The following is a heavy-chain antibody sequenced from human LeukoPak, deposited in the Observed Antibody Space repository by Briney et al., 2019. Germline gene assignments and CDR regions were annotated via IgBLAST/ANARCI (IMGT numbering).Heavy chain of an antibody. CDR3: AKDLYYDSSGCGDY. D-gene: IGHD3-22*01. J-gene: IGHJ4*02. V-gene: IGHV3-23*01. CDR2: ISGSGGST. CDR1: GFTFSSYA. Sequence: GGSLRLSCAASGFTFSSYAMSWVRQAPGRGLEWVSAISGSGGSTYYADSVKGRFTISRDNSKNTLYLQMNSLRAEDTAVYYCAKDLYYDSSGCGDYWGQGTLVTVSS.